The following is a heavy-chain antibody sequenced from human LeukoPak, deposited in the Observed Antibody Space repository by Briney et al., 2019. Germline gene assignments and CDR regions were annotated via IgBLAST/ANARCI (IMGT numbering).Heavy chain of an antibody. V-gene: IGHV4-4*09. CDR3: ARHDDILTGYIDY. Sequence: KPSETLSLTCTVSGGSISSYYWSWIRQPPGKGLEWIGYIYTSGSTNYTPSLKSRVTISVDTSKNQFSLKLSSVTAADTAVYYCARHDDILTGYIDYWGQGTLVTVSS. CDR1: GGSISSYY. CDR2: IYTSGST. J-gene: IGHJ4*02. D-gene: IGHD3-9*01.